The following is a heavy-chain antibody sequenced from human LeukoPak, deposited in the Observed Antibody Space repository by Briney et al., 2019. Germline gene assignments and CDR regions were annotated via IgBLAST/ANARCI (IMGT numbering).Heavy chain of an antibody. CDR3: ARGHSGYDSSYYYGMDV. V-gene: IGHV1-69*13. Sequence: SVTVSCKASGGTFSSYAISWVRQAPGQGLEWMGGIIPIFGTANYAQKFQGRVTITADESTSTAYMELSSLRSEDTAVYYCARGHSGYDSSYYYGMDVWGQGTTVTVSS. J-gene: IGHJ6*02. CDR1: GGTFSSYA. CDR2: IIPIFGTA. D-gene: IGHD5-12*01.